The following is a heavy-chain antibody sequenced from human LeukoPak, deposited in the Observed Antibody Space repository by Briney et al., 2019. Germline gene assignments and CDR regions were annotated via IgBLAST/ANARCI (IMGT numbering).Heavy chain of an antibody. J-gene: IGHJ3*02. CDR2: INPSGGST. V-gene: IGHV1-46*03. D-gene: IGHD1-20*01. Sequence: ASVKVSCKASVGTFSSYAISWVRQALGQGLEWMGIINPSGGSTSYAQKFQGRVTMTRDTSTSTVYMELSSLRSEDTAVYYCARGLLTGTFDIWGQGTMVTVSS. CDR1: VGTFSSYA. CDR3: ARGLLTGTFDI.